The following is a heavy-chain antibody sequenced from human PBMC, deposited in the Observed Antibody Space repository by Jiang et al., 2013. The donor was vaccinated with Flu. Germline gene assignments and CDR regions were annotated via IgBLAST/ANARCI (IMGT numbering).Heavy chain of an antibody. CDR1: GYSFTSYW. CDR2: IYPGDSDT. Sequence: GAEVKKPGESLKISCKGSGYSFTSYWIGWVRQMPGKGLEWMGIIYPGDSDTRYSPSFQGQVTISADKSVNTAYLQWSSLTASDTAMYYCARHPAPSVCGGGTCFPFYFDYWGQGALVTVSS. D-gene: IGHD2-15*01. CDR3: ARHPAPSVCGGGTCFPFYFDY. V-gene: IGHV5-51*01. J-gene: IGHJ4*02.